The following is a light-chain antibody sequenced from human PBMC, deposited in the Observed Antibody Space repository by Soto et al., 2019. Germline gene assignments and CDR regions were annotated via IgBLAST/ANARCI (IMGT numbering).Light chain of an antibody. CDR2: LGS. CDR3: LPALQTPPWT. J-gene: IGKJ1*01. CDR1: QSLLHSDGYNY. V-gene: IGKV2-28*01. Sequence: DIVVTQSPLSLPVTPGEPASISCRSSQSLLHSDGYNYLDWYLQKPGQSPQLLIYLGSNRASGVPDRFRGSGSGTDFTLKISRVEAEDVGIYYCLPALQTPPWTFGQGTKVDIK.